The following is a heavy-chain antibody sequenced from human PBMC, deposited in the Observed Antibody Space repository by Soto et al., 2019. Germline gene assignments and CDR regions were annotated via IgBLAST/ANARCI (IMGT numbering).Heavy chain of an antibody. J-gene: IGHJ4*02. V-gene: IGHV3-73*01. CDR3: TSLAYCGGDCYWVDDY. CDR2: IRSKANSYAT. D-gene: IGHD2-21*01. CDR1: GFTFSGSA. Sequence: GGSLRLSCAASGFTFSGSAMHWVRQASGKGLEWVGRIRSKANSYATAYAASVKGRFTISRDDSKNTAYLQMNSLKTEDTAVYYCTSLAYCGGDCYWVDDYWGQGTLVTVSS.